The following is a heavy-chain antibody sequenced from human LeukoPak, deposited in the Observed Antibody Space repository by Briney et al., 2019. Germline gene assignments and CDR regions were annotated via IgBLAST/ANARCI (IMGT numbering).Heavy chain of an antibody. Sequence: SETLSLTCTVSGDSINNNNYYWGWIRQPPGEGLEWIGNIYYNGRTYYSPSLKSRGTISVDTSNNQFSLKLNSVTAADTAVYYCARITDRTIFGEIMHGFDVWGQGTPVTVSS. D-gene: IGHD3-3*01. CDR2: IYYNGRT. J-gene: IGHJ3*01. CDR1: GDSINNNNYY. V-gene: IGHV4-39*01. CDR3: ARITDRTIFGEIMHGFDV.